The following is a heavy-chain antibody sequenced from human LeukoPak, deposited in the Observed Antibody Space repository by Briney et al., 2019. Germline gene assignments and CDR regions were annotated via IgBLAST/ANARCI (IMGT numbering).Heavy chain of an antibody. J-gene: IGHJ6*02. D-gene: IGHD6-19*01. CDR2: INHSGST. CDR3: ARSRRGPGIAVAGTGYYYYYGMDV. CDR1: GGSFSGYY. Sequence: SETLSLTCAVYGGSFSGYYWSWIRQPPGKGLEWIGEINHSGSTNYNPSLKSRVTISVDTSKNQFSLKLSSVTAADTAVYYCARSRRGPGIAVAGTGYYYYYGMDVWGQGTTVTVS. V-gene: IGHV4-34*01.